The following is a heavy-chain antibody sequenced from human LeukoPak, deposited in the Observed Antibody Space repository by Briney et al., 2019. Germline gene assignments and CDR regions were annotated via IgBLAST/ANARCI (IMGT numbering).Heavy chain of an antibody. D-gene: IGHD3-3*01. CDR3: ASGLNDFWSGYYQDYYYYYYMDV. J-gene: IGHJ6*03. Sequence: ASVKVSCKASGGTFSSYAISWVRQAPGQGLEWMGGIIPIFGTANYAQKFQGRVTITTDESTSTAYMELSSLRSEDRAVYYCASGLNDFWSGYYQDYYYYYYMDVWGKGTTVTVSS. CDR2: IIPIFGTA. V-gene: IGHV1-69*05. CDR1: GGTFSSYA.